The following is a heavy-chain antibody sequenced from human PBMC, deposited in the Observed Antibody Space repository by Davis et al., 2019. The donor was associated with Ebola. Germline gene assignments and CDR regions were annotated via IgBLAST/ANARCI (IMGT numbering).Heavy chain of an antibody. V-gene: IGHV3-30*19. CDR2: ISYDGSNK. J-gene: IGHJ3*02. Sequence: GESLKISCAASGFTFSSYGMHWVRQAPGKGLEWVAVISYDGSNKYYADSVKGRFTISRDNSKNTLYLQMNSLRAEDTAVYYCARGKGWVDAFDIWGQGTMVTVSS. CDR1: GFTFSSYG. CDR3: ARGKGWVDAFDI. D-gene: IGHD5-24*01.